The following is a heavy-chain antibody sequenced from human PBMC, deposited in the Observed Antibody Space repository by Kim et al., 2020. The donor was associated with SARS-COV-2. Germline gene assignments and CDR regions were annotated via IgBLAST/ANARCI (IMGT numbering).Heavy chain of an antibody. J-gene: IGHJ6*02. Sequence: SETLSLTCTVSGGSISSGSYYWSWIRQHPGKGLEWIGYIYSSGSTYYNPSLKSRITISLVPSKNQFSLELSSVTAADTAVYYCARDREAAGTGYFYGMDVWGQGTTVTVSS. V-gene: IGHV4-31*03. CDR3: ARDREAAGTGYFYGMDV. CDR1: GGSISSGSYY. CDR2: IYSSGST. D-gene: IGHD6-13*01.